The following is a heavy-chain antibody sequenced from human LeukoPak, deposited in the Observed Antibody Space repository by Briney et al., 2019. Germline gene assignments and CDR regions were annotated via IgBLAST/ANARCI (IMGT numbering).Heavy chain of an antibody. CDR3: ARDYSDSSGYPKYYFDN. V-gene: IGHV3-7*01. CDR2: IKQDGSEK. J-gene: IGHJ4*02. CDR1: GFTFSRYW. D-gene: IGHD3-22*01. Sequence: GGSLRLSCAASGFTFSRYWMSWVRQAPGKGLEWVANIKQDGSEKYYVDSVKGRFTISRDNAKNSLYLQMNSLRAEDTAVYYCARDYSDSSGYPKYYFDNWGQGTLVTVSS.